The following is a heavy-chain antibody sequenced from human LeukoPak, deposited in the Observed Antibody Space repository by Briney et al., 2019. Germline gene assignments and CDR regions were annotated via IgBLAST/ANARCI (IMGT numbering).Heavy chain of an antibody. CDR1: GFTFSSYG. J-gene: IGHJ4*02. V-gene: IGHV3-23*01. CDR3: AKDALRAVPYYFDY. CDR2: ISGSGYSA. Sequence: SGGSLRLSRAVSGFTFSSYGMSWVRQAPGKGLEWVSAISGSGYSAYYADSVKGRFTISRDNSKNTLFLQMNSLRAEDTAVYYCAKDALRAVPYYFDYWGQGTMVTVSS. D-gene: IGHD3-10*01.